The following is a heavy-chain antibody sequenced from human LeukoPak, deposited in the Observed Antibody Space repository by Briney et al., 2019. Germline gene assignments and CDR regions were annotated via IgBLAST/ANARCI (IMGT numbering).Heavy chain of an antibody. CDR2: IYYSGST. CDR1: GGSISSGGYY. Sequence: PSETLSLTCTVSGGSISSGGYYWSWIRQHPGKGLEWIGYIYYSGSTYYNPSLKSRVTISVDTSKNQFSLKLSPVTAADTAVYYCARGIVPRPHDYWGQGTLVTVSS. CDR3: ARGIVPRPHDY. J-gene: IGHJ4*02. V-gene: IGHV4-31*03. D-gene: IGHD2/OR15-2a*01.